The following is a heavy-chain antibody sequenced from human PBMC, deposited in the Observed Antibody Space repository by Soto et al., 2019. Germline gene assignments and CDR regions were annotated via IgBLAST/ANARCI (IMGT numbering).Heavy chain of an antibody. V-gene: IGHV3-74*01. D-gene: IGHD1-7*01. J-gene: IGHJ4*02. CDR1: GFTFSSYW. CDR2: INSDGSST. Sequence: PGVSLRLSCAASGFTFSSYWMHWVRQAPGKGLEWVSRINSDGSSTSYADSVKGRFTISRDNSKNTLYLQMNSLRGEDTAVYYCAKRPTTYYFDYWGQGTLVTVSS. CDR3: AKRPTTYYFDY.